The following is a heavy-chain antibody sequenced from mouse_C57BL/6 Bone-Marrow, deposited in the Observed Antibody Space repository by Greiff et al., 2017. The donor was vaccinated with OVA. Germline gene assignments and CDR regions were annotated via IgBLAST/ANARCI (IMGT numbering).Heavy chain of an antibody. CDR3: ARAMVTGPYFDY. Sequence: EVQLVESGGGLVKPGGSLKLSCAASGFTFSDYGMHWVRQAPEKGLEWVAYISSGSSTIYYADTVKGRFTISRDNAKNTLFLQMTSLRSEDTAMDYCARAMVTGPYFDYWGQGTTLTVSS. CDR2: ISSGSSTI. J-gene: IGHJ2*01. V-gene: IGHV5-17*01. CDR1: GFTFSDYG. D-gene: IGHD2-2*01.